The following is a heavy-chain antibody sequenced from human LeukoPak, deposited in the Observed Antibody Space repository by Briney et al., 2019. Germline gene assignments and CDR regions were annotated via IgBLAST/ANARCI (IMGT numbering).Heavy chain of an antibody. CDR2: ISTTGGST. V-gene: IGHV3-23*01. D-gene: IGHD2-2*02. J-gene: IGHJ6*02. Sequence: GGSLRLSCAASGFTFSSYSMNWVRQAPGKGLEWVSAISTTGGSTYYADSVKGRFTISRDNSQNTLYLQMNSLRAEDTAVYYCASRTDCSSTSCYTFSGGMDVRGQGTAVTVSS. CDR3: ASRTDCSSTSCYTFSGGMDV. CDR1: GFTFSSYS.